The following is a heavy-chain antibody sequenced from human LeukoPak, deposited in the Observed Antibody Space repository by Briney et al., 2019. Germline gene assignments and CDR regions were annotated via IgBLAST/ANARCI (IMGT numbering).Heavy chain of an antibody. D-gene: IGHD3-16*01. Sequence: GGSLRLSCAASGFTFSSYSMNWVRQAPGKGLEWVSYISSSSSTIYYADSVKGRFTISRDNAKNSLYLQMNSLRAEDTAVYYCAREGVGDYLDYWGQGTLVTVSS. CDR3: AREGVGDYLDY. CDR2: ISSSSSTI. CDR1: GFTFSSYS. J-gene: IGHJ4*02. V-gene: IGHV3-48*04.